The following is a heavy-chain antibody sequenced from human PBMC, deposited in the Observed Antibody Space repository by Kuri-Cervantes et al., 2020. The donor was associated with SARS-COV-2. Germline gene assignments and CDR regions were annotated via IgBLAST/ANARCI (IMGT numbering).Heavy chain of an antibody. Sequence: KVSCKGSGYSFTTYWIGWVRQMPGKGLEWMGIIYPGDSDTRYSPSFQGQVTISADKSISTAFLQWSSLKASDTAIYYCARRAYGEQADYYYMDVWGQGTTVTVSS. CDR2: IYPGDSDT. J-gene: IGHJ6*03. D-gene: IGHD4-17*01. CDR3: ARRAYGEQADYYYMDV. CDR1: GYSFTTYW. V-gene: IGHV5-51*01.